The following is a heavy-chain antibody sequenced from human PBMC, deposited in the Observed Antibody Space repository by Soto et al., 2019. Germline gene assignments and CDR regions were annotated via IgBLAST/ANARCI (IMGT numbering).Heavy chain of an antibody. CDR3: ARGRVVPAAIEDYYYGMDV. J-gene: IGHJ6*02. V-gene: IGHV1-69*13. CDR1: GGTFSSYA. Sequence: GASAKVSCKASGGTFSSYAISWVRQAPGQGLEWMGGVIPIFGTANYAQKFQGRVTITADESTSTAYMELSSLSSEDTAVYYCARGRVVPAAIEDYYYGMDVWGQGTTVTVSS. CDR2: VIPIFGTA. D-gene: IGHD2-2*01.